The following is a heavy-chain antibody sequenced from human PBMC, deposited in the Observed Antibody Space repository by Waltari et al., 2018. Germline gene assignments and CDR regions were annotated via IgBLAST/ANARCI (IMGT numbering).Heavy chain of an antibody. V-gene: IGHV4-4*07. Sequence: QVQLQESGPGLVKPSETLSLTCTVSGGSISSYYWSWIRQPAGKGLEWIGRIYTSGSTNYNPALKSRVTMSVDTSKNQFSLKLSSVTAADTAVYYCARGPTIFGVAPSGFDPWGQGTLVTVSS. CDR3: ARGPTIFGVAPSGFDP. J-gene: IGHJ5*02. CDR2: IYTSGST. D-gene: IGHD3-3*01. CDR1: GGSISSYY.